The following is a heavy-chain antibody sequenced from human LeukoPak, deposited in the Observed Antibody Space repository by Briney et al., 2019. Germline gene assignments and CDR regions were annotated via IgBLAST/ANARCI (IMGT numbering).Heavy chain of an antibody. J-gene: IGHJ5*02. V-gene: IGHV4-59*08. CDR2: IYNSGST. Sequence: SETLSLTCTVSVGSISDYYWSWIRQSPGKGLEWIGYIYNSGSTNYNPSLKSRVTISVDTSKNQFSLKLGSVTAADTAVYYCARSIRKGWLDPWGQGTLVTVSS. CDR1: VGSISDYY. CDR3: ARSIRKGWLDP.